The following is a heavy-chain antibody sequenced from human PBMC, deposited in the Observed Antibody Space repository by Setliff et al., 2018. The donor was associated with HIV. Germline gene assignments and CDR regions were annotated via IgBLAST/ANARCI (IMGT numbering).Heavy chain of an antibody. CDR3: ARGLYGDYGGDLNWLDP. Sequence: ASVKVSCKTSGHNFENYAINWVRQAPGQGLEWMGWINANSGSPTYAQAFTGRFFFSVDTAVATAYLQINNLKTEDTAVYFCARGLYGDYGGDLNWLDPWGHGTRVTVSS. D-gene: IGHD4-17*01. CDR1: GHNFENYA. CDR2: INANSGSP. J-gene: IGHJ5*02. V-gene: IGHV7-4-1*02.